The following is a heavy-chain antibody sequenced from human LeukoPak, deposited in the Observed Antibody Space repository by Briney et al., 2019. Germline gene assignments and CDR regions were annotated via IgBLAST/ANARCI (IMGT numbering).Heavy chain of an antibody. Sequence: SQALSLTCTVSGGTISSGDYYWSWIRQPPGKGLEWIGYIYYSGSTYYNPSLKSRVTISVDTSKNQFSLKLSSVTAADTAVYYCARVRVDSIHAFDIWGQGTMVTVSS. D-gene: IGHD3-22*01. CDR1: GGTISSGDYY. CDR3: ARVRVDSIHAFDI. V-gene: IGHV4-30-4*01. CDR2: IYYSGST. J-gene: IGHJ3*02.